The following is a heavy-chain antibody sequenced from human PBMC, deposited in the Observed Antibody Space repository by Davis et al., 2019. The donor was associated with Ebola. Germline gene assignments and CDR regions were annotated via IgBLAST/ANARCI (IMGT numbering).Heavy chain of an antibody. CDR3: ARGADTAMVSYYYGMDV. D-gene: IGHD5-18*01. V-gene: IGHV3-11*06. CDR1: GFTFSDYY. CDR2: ISSSSSYT. J-gene: IGHJ6*02. Sequence: GGSLRLSCAASGFTFSDYYMSWIRQAPGKGLEWVSYISSSSSYTNYADSVKGRFTISRDNAKNSLYLQMNSLRAEDTAVYYCARGADTAMVSYYYGMDVWGQGTTVTVSS.